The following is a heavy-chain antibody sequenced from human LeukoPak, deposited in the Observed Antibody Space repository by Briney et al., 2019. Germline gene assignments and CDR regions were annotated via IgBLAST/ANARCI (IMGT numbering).Heavy chain of an antibody. J-gene: IGHJ5*02. D-gene: IGHD6-13*01. V-gene: IGHV3-33*05. CDR3: ARGRRGSSWCLGWFDP. CDR2: ISYDGTNK. CDR1: GFTFSNYG. Sequence: GGSLRLSCAASGFTFSNYGMHWVRQAPGKGLEWVAVISYDGTNKYYADSVKGRFTISRDNSKNTLYLQMNSLRAEDTAVYYCARGRRGSSWCLGWFDPWGQGTLVTVSS.